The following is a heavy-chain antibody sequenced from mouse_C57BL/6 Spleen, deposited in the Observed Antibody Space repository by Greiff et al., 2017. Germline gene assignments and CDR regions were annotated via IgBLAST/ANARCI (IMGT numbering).Heavy chain of an antibody. J-gene: IGHJ3*01. D-gene: IGHD2-3*01. CDR3: ARGLLDGYSFFAY. V-gene: IGHV1-22*01. CDR1: GYTFTDYN. Sequence: EVQLQQSGPELVKPGASVKMSCKASGYTFTDYNMHWVKQSHGKSLEWIGYINPNNGGTSYNQKFKGKATLTVNKSSSTDYMELRSLTSEDSAVYYCARGLLDGYSFFAYWGQGTLVTVSA. CDR2: INPNNGGT.